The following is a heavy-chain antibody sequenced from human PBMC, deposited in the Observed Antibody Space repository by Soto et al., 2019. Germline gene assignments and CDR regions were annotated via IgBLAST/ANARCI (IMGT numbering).Heavy chain of an antibody. CDR3: AKAKSANWGSEDAFDI. Sequence: GGSLRLSCAASGFTFSSYAMSWVRQAPGKGLEWVSAISGSGGNTYYADSVKGRFTISRDNSKNTLYLQMNSQKAEDTAVYYWAKAKSANWGSEDAFDIWGQGTMVTVSS. J-gene: IGHJ3*02. D-gene: IGHD7-27*01. V-gene: IGHV3-23*01. CDR2: ISGSGGNT. CDR1: GFTFSSYA.